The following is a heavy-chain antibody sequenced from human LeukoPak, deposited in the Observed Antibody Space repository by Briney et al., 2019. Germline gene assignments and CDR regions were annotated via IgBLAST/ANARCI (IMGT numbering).Heavy chain of an antibody. V-gene: IGHV3-48*03. CDR2: IATGGSAI. J-gene: IGHJ3*02. D-gene: IGHD2-2*01. CDR1: GFTFSSYE. CDR3: VRGGYCSSTICYWYNAFDM. Sequence: GGSLRLSCAASGFTFSSYEMSWVCQAPGKGLEWVSYIATGGSAIYYADSVKGRFTISRDNAKNSLYLQMNSLRAEDMAVYYCVRGGYCSSTICYWYNAFDMWGQGTMVTVSS.